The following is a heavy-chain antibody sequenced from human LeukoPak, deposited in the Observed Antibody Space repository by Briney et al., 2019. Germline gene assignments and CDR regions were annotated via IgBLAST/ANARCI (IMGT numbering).Heavy chain of an antibody. D-gene: IGHD3-10*01. V-gene: IGHV3-74*01. CDR1: GFSLSTFW. CDR3: ARAKPKNMVRGLIMRRESRYYFDY. CDR2: IDYDGSTT. J-gene: IGHJ4*02. Sequence: GGSLRLSCAASGFSLSTFWMHWVRQAPGKGLVWVSRIDYDGSTTTYADSVKGRFTISRDNSKSTLYIQMNSLRAEDTAVYYCARAKPKNMVRGLIMRRESRYYFDYWGQGTLVTVSS.